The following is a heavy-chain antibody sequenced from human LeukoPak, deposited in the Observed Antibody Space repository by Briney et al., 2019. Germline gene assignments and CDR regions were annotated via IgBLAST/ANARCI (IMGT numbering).Heavy chain of an antibody. J-gene: IGHJ4*02. CDR2: IYYSGFT. D-gene: IGHD3-22*01. CDR1: GGSISSSSYY. V-gene: IGHV4-39*07. CDR3: ARDGYYYDSSGYYPLAWFNY. Sequence: SETLSLTCTVSGGSISSSSYYWGWIRQPPGKGLEWIGSIYYSGFTYYNPSLKSRVTLSVDTSKNQFSLKLSSVTAADTAVYYCARDGYYYDSSGYYPLAWFNYWGQGTLVTVSS.